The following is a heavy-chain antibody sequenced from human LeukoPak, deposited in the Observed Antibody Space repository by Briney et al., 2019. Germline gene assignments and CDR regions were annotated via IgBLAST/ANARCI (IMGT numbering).Heavy chain of an antibody. D-gene: IGHD3-22*01. CDR1: GSSISSGGYY. Sequence: KPSETLSLTCTVSGSSISSGGYYWSWIRQHPGKGLEWIGYIYYSGSTYYNPSLKSRVTISVDTSKNQFSLKLSPVTAADTAVYYCARGYYDSSGYSYYFDYWGQGTLVTVSS. CDR2: IYYSGST. V-gene: IGHV4-31*03. J-gene: IGHJ4*02. CDR3: ARGYYDSSGYSYYFDY.